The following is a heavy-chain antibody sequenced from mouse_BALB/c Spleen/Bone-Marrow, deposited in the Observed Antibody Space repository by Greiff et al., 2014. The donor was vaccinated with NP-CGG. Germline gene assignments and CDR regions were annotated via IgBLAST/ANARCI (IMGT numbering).Heavy chain of an antibody. CDR2: IDPSYGGT. D-gene: IGHD2-3*01. CDR1: GYSFTGYN. J-gene: IGHJ3*01. V-gene: IGHV1-39*01. Sequence: EVNLVESGPELEKPGASVKISCKASGYSFTGYNMNWVKQSNGKSLEWIGNIDPSYGGTTYNQKFKGKATLTVDKSSSTAYMQLKSLTFEDSAVYYCARGHDGYRTWFAYWGQGTLVTVSA. CDR3: ARGHDGYRTWFAY.